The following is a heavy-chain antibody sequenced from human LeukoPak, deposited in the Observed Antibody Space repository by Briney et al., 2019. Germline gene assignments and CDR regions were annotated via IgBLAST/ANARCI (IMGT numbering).Heavy chain of an antibody. CDR3: AKDIRYSSSSVDYFDY. Sequence: GGSLRLSCAASGFTFSSYGMHWVRQAPGKGLEWVAVISYDGSNKYYADSVKGRFTISRDNSKNTLYLQMNSLRAEDTAVYYCAKDIRYSSSSVDYFDYWGRGTLVTVSS. D-gene: IGHD6-6*01. J-gene: IGHJ4*02. CDR2: ISYDGSNK. V-gene: IGHV3-30*18. CDR1: GFTFSSYG.